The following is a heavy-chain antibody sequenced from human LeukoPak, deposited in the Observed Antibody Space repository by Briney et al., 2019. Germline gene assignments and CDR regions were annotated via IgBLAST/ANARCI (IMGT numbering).Heavy chain of an antibody. CDR1: GFTFSSYA. D-gene: IGHD2-2*01. Sequence: GGSPRLSCAASGFTFSSYAMSWVRQAPGKGLEWVSAISGSGGSTYYADSVKGRFTISRDNSKNTLYLQMNSLRAEDTAVYYCAKVGCSSTSCSPLNRFDPWGQGTLVTVSS. CDR2: ISGSGGST. CDR3: AKVGCSSTSCSPLNRFDP. J-gene: IGHJ5*02. V-gene: IGHV3-23*01.